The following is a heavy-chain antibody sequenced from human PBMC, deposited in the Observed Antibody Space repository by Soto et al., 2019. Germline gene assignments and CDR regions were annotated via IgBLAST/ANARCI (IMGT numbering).Heavy chain of an antibody. J-gene: IGHJ6*02. D-gene: IGHD1-1*01. CDR3: AKARGAINWANDNGLHV. CDR1: GFIFANYG. Sequence: QEQLVESGGGGVQPGRSLRLSCAASGFIFANYGMHWVRQAPGKGLECVALITYEGSNKYYADAVKGRFTISRDNAKNMVSLPMDSLRAEDTAVYYCAKARGAINWANDNGLHVWGQGTTVTVSS. CDR2: ITYEGSNK. V-gene: IGHV3-30*18.